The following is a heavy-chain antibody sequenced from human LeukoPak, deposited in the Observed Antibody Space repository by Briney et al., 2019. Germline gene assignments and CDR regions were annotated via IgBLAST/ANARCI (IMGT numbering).Heavy chain of an antibody. D-gene: IGHD3-22*01. V-gene: IGHV3-23*01. CDR1: GSPFSSYP. J-gene: IGHJ6*03. CDR2: ISGRGVSP. Sequence: HPGGPLRLPWAPSGSPFSSYPMSWAPQAPGRGREGVSPISGRGVSPYYADSVKGRFTISRDNSKNTLYLQMNSLRAEDTAVYYCAKRNYYDSSGYYYYYMDVWGKGTTVTVSS. CDR3: AKRNYYDSSGYYYYYMDV.